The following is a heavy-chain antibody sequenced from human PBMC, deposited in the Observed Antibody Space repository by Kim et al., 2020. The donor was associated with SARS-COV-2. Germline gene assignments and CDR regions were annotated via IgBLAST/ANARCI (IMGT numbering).Heavy chain of an antibody. V-gene: IGHV4-34*01. CDR1: GGSFSGYY. Sequence: SETLSLTCAVYGGSFSGYYWSWIRQPPGKGLEWIGEINHSGSTNYNPSLKSRVTISVDTSKNQFSLKLSSVTAADTAVYYCARFDKRGYSYANAFDIWGQGTMVTVSS. D-gene: IGHD5-18*01. J-gene: IGHJ3*02. CDR2: INHSGST. CDR3: ARFDKRGYSYANAFDI.